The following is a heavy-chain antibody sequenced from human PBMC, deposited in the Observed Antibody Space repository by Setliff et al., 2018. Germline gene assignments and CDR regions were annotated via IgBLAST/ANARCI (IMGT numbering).Heavy chain of an antibody. CDR3: ARESATIGEFPLYYFDK. CDR1: GGSISSGGFY. J-gene: IGHJ4*02. CDR2: FQTGGAT. D-gene: IGHD3-10*01. V-gene: IGHV4-61*09. Sequence: SETLSLTCSVSGGSISSGGFYWSWIRQSAGRGLEWIGHFQTGGATDYNLSLKSRVTISLDSSKNQFSLRLSSVTAADAAVYFCARESATIGEFPLYYFDKWGQGIPVTVSS.